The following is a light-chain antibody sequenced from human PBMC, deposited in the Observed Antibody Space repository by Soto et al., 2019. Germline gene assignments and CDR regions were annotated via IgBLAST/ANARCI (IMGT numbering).Light chain of an antibody. CDR1: NNL. Sequence: QSALTQPASVSGSPGQSITISCTGTNNLVSWYQQHPGKAPKVVVYEGTKRPSGVSNRVSGSNSGGTASLTISGLQAEDEASYFCCAYVGARSYVFGPGTKLTVL. CDR3: CAYVGARSYV. J-gene: IGLJ1*01. CDR2: EGT. V-gene: IGLV2-23*01.